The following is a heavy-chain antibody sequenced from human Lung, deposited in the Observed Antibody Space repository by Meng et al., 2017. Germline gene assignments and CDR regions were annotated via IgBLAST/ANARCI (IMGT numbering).Heavy chain of an antibody. J-gene: IGHJ4*02. CDR1: GGSFSDYY. CDR3: ARGPTTMAHDIDY. Sequence: QVQRQPGGAGLLKPSETLSLACFVSGGSFSDYYWSWIRQPPGKGLEWIGEINHSGSTNYNPSLESRATISVDTSQNNLSLKLSSVTAADSAVYYCARGPTTMAHDIDYWGQGTLVTVSS. CDR2: INHSGST. V-gene: IGHV4-34*01. D-gene: IGHD4-11*01.